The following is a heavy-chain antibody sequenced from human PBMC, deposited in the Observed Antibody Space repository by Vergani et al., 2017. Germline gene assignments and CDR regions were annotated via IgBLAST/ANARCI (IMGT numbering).Heavy chain of an antibody. J-gene: IGHJ6*03. V-gene: IGHV4-30-2*01. Sequence: QLQLQESGPGLVKPSQTLSLTCAVSGGSISSGGYSWSWIRQPPGKGLEWIGYIYHSGSTYYNPSLKSRVTISVDRSKNQFALQLSAVTAAATARYYCASLRDDYYMDVWGKGTTVTVSS. CDR3: ASLRDDYYMDV. D-gene: IGHD4-17*01. CDR1: GGSISSGGYS. CDR2: IYHSGST.